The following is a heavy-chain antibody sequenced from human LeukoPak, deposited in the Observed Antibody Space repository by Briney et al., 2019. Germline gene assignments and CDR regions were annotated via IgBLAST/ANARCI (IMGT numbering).Heavy chain of an antibody. CDR1: GFTFSSYS. CDR2: ISTSSSYI. CDR3: AKDKDYGDYVVGNWFDP. Sequence: GGSLRLSCAASGFTFSSYSMNWVRQAPGKGLEWVSFISTSSSYIYYADSVKGRFTISRDNAKNTLYLQMNSLRAEDTAVYYCAKDKDYGDYVVGNWFDPWGQGTLVTVSS. J-gene: IGHJ5*02. D-gene: IGHD4-17*01. V-gene: IGHV3-21*04.